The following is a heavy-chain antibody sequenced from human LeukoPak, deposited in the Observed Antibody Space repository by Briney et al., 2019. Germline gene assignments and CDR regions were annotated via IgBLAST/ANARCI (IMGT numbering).Heavy chain of an antibody. J-gene: IGHJ5*02. Sequence: QPGGSLRLSCAASGFTFSAYWMHWVRQAPGKGLFWISRVNTDGSNTEYADSVRGRFTMSRDNAKTTLYLQMNSLRAEDTAVYYCAKIPSRVVVPTTPWGQGALVTVSS. CDR1: GFTFSAYW. V-gene: IGHV3-74*01. CDR3: AKIPSRVVVPTTP. CDR2: VNTDGSNT. D-gene: IGHD2-21*02.